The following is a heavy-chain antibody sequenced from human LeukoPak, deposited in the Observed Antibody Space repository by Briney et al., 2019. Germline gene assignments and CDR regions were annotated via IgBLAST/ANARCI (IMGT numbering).Heavy chain of an antibody. Sequence: SETLSLTCAGYGGSFSGYYWSWIRQPPGKGLEWIGEINHSGSTNYNPSLKSRVTISVDTSKNQFSLKLSSVTAADTAVYYCARRASLWSGLSDAFDIWGQGTMVTVSS. V-gene: IGHV4-34*01. CDR3: ARRASLWSGLSDAFDI. CDR2: INHSGST. J-gene: IGHJ3*02. CDR1: GGSFSGYY. D-gene: IGHD3-3*01.